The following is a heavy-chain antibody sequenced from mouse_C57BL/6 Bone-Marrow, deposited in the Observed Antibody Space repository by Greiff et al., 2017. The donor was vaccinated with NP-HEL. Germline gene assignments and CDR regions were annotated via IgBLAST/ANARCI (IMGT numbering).Heavy chain of an antibody. CDR3: ARDGGGFSYYFDY. CDR2: ISDGGSYT. V-gene: IGHV5-4*01. J-gene: IGHJ2*01. Sequence: DVHLVESGGGLVKPGGSLKLSCAASGFTFSSYAMSWVRQTPEKRLEWVATISDGGSYTYYPDNVKGRFTISRDNAKNNLYLQMSHLKSEDTAMYYCARDGGGFSYYFDYWGQGTTLTVSS. CDR1: GFTFSSYA.